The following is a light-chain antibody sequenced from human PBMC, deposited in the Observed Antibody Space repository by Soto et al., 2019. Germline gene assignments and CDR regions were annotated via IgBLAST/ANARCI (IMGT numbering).Light chain of an antibody. J-gene: IGKJ5*01. CDR1: QSVSIH. Sequence: EKVVTLSPGTLSVSKGERATLSCRASQSVSIHLAWYQQKPGQAPRLLIYDTSTRATGIPARFSGSGSGTEFTLTISSLQSEDFAVYYCQQYSNWPPITFGQGTRLEI. V-gene: IGKV3-15*01. CDR2: DTS. CDR3: QQYSNWPPIT.